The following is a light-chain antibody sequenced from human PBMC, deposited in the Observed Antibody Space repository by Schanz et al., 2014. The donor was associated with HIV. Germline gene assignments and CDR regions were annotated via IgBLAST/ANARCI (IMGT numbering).Light chain of an antibody. CDR1: TSDVGVYNY. J-gene: IGLJ1*01. CDR3: CSYTSSTTYV. CDR2: DVS. V-gene: IGLV2-14*03. Sequence: QSALTQSASVSGSPGQSITISCTGTTSDVGVYNYVSWYQHHPGKVPKLMIFDVSNGPSGVSNRFSGSKSGNTASLTISGLQADDEADYYCCSYTSSTTYVFGTGTKLTVL.